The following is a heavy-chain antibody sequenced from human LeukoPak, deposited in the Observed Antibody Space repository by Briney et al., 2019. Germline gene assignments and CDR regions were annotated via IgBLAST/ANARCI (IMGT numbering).Heavy chain of an antibody. J-gene: IGHJ4*02. V-gene: IGHV3-7*01. D-gene: IGHD3-9*01. CDR2: IKQDGSEK. Sequence: GGSLRLSCAASGFTFSSYWISWVRQAPGKGLEWVANIKQDGSEKYYVDSVKGRFTISRDNAKNSLYLQMNSLRAEDTAVYYCASPPFYDIWGQGTLVTVSS. CDR1: GFTFSSYW. CDR3: ASPPFYDI.